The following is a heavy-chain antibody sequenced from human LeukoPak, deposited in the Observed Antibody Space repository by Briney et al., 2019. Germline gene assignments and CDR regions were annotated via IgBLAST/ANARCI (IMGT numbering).Heavy chain of an antibody. Sequence: GGSLRLSCAASGFTVGNNYMNWVRQAPGKGLEWVSLIFSHGETSYADSVKGRFTISRDNSKNTLYLQTNSLRAEDTAVYYCAKGPTEGFWSGGDYWGQGTLVTVSS. CDR1: GFTVGNNY. D-gene: IGHD3-3*01. V-gene: IGHV3-66*01. CDR3: AKGPTEGFWSGGDY. J-gene: IGHJ4*02. CDR2: IFSHGET.